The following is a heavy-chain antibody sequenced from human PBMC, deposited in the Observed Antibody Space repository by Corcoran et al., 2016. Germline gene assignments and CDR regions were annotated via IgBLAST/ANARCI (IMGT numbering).Heavy chain of an antibody. CDR1: GFTFTNYA. J-gene: IGHJ4*02. CDR2: ITSGGSST. Sequence: EVQLVESGGGLVQPGGSLRLSCAASGFTFTNYAMSWVRQTPGKGLEWVSGITSGGSSTYYADSVKGRFTISRDNSNNMLYLQMNSLRAEDTAVYYCARSGYSYGLYFDYWGQGTLVTVSS. V-gene: IGHV3-23*04. D-gene: IGHD5-18*01. CDR3: ARSGYSYGLYFDY.